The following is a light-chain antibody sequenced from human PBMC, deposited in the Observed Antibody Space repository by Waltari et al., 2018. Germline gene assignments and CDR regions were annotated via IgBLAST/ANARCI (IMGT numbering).Light chain of an antibody. J-gene: IGLJ3*02. CDR1: SSDVGGYNY. V-gene: IGLV2-11*01. CDR3: CSYAGSYTWV. CDR2: DVS. Sequence: ALTQPRSVSGSPGQSVTISCTGTSSDVGGYNYVSWYQQHPGKAPKLMIYDVSKRPSGVPDRFSGSKSGNTASLTISGLQAEDEADYYCCSYAGSYTWVFGGGTKLTVL.